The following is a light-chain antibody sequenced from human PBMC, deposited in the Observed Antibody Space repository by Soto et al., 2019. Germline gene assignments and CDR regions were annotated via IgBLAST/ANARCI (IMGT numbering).Light chain of an antibody. Sequence: DIVMTQSPLSLPVTPGEPASISCRSSQNLPHSNGYNYVDWYLQKPGQSPQPLIFLGSIRASGVSDRFSGNGSGTDFTLKISRVEAEDVGVYYCMQALQTPRTFGQGTKVEIK. CDR2: LGS. CDR3: MQALQTPRT. J-gene: IGKJ1*01. V-gene: IGKV2-28*01. CDR1: QNLPHSNGYNY.